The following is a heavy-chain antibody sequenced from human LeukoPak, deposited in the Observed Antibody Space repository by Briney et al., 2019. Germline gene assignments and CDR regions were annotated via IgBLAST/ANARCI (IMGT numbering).Heavy chain of an antibody. CDR2: TYYKSQWYY. CDR1: GDSVSRNNIA. V-gene: IGHV6-1*01. CDR3: ARGRAFVVVPAADFDY. D-gene: IGHD2-2*01. Sequence: SQTLSLTCAISGDSVSRNNIAWNSIRQSPSRGLEWLGRTYYKSQWYYDYAPSVRSRITINPDTSKNQFSLQLNSVSPEATAVYYCARGRAFVVVPAADFDYWGQGILVTVSS. J-gene: IGHJ4*02.